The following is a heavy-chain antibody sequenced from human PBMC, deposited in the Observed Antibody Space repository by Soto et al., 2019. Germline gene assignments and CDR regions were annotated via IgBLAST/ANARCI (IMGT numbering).Heavy chain of an antibody. D-gene: IGHD5-12*01. Sequence: ASVKVSCKASGYTFTSYSISWVRQAPGQGLEWMGWINVYNGNTKYAQKFQGRVTMTTDTSTSTVYMELRRLSSDDTAVYYCARDGVAGPTGISGYGGQGTLVPVSS. J-gene: IGHJ1*01. CDR2: INVYNGNT. CDR1: GYTFTSYS. CDR3: ARDGVAGPTGISGY. V-gene: IGHV1-18*01.